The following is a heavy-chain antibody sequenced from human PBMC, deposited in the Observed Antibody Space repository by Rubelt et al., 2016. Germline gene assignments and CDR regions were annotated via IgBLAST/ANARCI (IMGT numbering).Heavy chain of an antibody. CDR1: GESFSGHF. CDR2: ISHRGST. J-gene: IGHJ4*02. Sequence: QVQLQQWGAGLLKPSETLSLTCAVYGESFSGHFWSWIRQPPGKGLEWIGEISHRGSTSYNPSLKSRVTFSVDSSKNQFSLKVNSWTAADTAVDYWARGDIAARLQYWGQGTLVTVSS. D-gene: IGHD6-6*01. V-gene: IGHV4-34*01. CDR3: ARGDIAARLQY.